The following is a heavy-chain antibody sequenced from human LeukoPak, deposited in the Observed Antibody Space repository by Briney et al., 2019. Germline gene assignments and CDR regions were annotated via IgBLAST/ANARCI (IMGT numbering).Heavy chain of an antibody. CDR1: GYTFRSYE. CDR3: ARGHYGGNRYFDI. J-gene: IGHJ4*02. D-gene: IGHD4-23*01. CDR2: IHPNSGKT. V-gene: IGHV1-8*01. Sequence: GASVKVSCKASGYTFRSYEINWVRQAPGQGLEWVGWIHPNSGKTGYAQKFQGRVTMTRDSSTETAFMELSSLKFDDMAIFYCARGHYGGNRYFDIWGQGTLVSVSS.